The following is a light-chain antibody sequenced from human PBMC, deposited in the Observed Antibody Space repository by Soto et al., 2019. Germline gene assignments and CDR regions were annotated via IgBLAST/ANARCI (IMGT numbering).Light chain of an antibody. Sequence: DIIMTQSPDSLALSLGEMVTINCASSQSFVFNSNKRDYLAWYQQKPGQPPLLLIHWASYRESGVPDRFSGSGSGTDFTLTISRLEPEDFALYYCQHYVGGSTITFGQGTRLEIK. J-gene: IGKJ5*01. CDR1: QSFVFNSNKRDY. V-gene: IGKV4-1*01. CDR3: QHYVGGSTIT. CDR2: WAS.